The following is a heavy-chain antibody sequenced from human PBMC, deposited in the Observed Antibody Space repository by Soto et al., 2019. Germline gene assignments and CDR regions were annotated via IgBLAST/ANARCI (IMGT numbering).Heavy chain of an antibody. V-gene: IGHV1-69*01. D-gene: IGHD3-10*01. Sequence: QVQLVQSGAEVKKPGSSVKVSCKASGGTFSSYAISWVRQAPGQGLEWMGGIIPIFGTANYAQKFQGRVTITADESTSTAYMELSSLRSEDTAVYYCARDRVRGVITLFYYYYCGMDVWGQGTTVTVSS. CDR2: IIPIFGTA. J-gene: IGHJ6*02. CDR3: ARDRVRGVITLFYYYYCGMDV. CDR1: GGTFSSYA.